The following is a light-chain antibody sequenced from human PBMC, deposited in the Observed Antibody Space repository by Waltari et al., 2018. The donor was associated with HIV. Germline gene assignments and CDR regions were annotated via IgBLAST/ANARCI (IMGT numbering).Light chain of an antibody. CDR3: QQYASSPWT. Sequence: IVLTPSPATLSLSPGERATLSCGASQTISNNYLAWYQQKPGLPPRLVIYDAYNRAGRIPDGFGGSGSGTDFTLTINRLEPDDFAVYYCQQYASSPWTFGQGPKLEVK. CDR1: QTISNNY. CDR2: DAY. J-gene: IGKJ2*02. V-gene: IGKV3D-20*01.